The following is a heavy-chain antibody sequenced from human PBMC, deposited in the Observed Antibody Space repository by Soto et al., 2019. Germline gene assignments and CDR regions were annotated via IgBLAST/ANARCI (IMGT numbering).Heavy chain of an antibody. CDR1: GGTFSSYG. V-gene: IGHV1-18*01. Sequence: ASVKVSCKASGGTFSSYGIVWVRQAPGQGLEWMGCISTYNGNTNYAQNLQARVTMTTDTSTSTAYMELRSLRSDDTAVYYCARDTAAAGSHYFYGMDVWGQGTTVTVSS. CDR3: ARDTAAAGSHYFYGMDV. CDR2: ISTYNGNT. J-gene: IGHJ6*02. D-gene: IGHD6-13*01.